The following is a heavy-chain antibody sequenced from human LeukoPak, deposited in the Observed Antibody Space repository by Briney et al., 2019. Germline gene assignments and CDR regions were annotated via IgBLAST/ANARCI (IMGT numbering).Heavy chain of an antibody. CDR1: GFTFSSYA. J-gene: IGHJ4*02. V-gene: IGHV3-23*01. Sequence: HAGGSLRLSCAASGFTFSSYAMSWVRQAPGKGLEWVSSIDISGGSTYYADSAEGRFTISRDNSKNTLYLQMNGLRVEDTALYYCANEVRPNDYWGQGTLVTVSS. CDR2: IDISGGST. CDR3: ANEVRPNDY. D-gene: IGHD1-1*01.